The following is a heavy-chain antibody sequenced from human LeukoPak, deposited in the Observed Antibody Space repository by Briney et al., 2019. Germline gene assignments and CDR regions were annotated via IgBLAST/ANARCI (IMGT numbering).Heavy chain of an antibody. Sequence: GGSLRLSCAASGFTFSSYDMHWVRQATGKGLEWVSAIGTAGDTYYTGSVKGRFTISRENAKNSLYLQMNSLRAGDTAVYYCARVPWVAAGDYYYYYGMDVWGQGTTVTVSS. J-gene: IGHJ6*02. CDR1: GFTFSSYD. D-gene: IGHD6-13*01. CDR2: IGTAGDT. V-gene: IGHV3-13*01. CDR3: ARVPWVAAGDYYYYYGMDV.